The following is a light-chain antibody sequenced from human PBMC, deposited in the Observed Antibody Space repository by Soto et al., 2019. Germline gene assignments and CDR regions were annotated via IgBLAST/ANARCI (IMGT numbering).Light chain of an antibody. J-gene: IGKJ4*01. Sequence: EIVMTQSPATLSVSLGDRATLSCRASQSVSSNLAWYQLKTGQAPGLLIYGASTRATGIPDRFSGSGSGTDFSLTISRLEPEDFAVYYCQQYGSSPRTFGGGTKVDIK. V-gene: IGKV3-20*01. CDR3: QQYGSSPRT. CDR2: GAS. CDR1: QSVSSN.